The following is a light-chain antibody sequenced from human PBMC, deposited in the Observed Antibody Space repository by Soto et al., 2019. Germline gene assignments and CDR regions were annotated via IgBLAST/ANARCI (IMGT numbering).Light chain of an antibody. Sequence: QSALTQPASVSGSPGQSITISCTGTSSDVGSHNLVSWYQQHPGQAPKLMIYEVSKRPLGVSTHFSASKSGNTASLTISGLQAEDEADYYCCSYGGSRAVFGGGTKLTVL. V-gene: IGLV2-23*02. CDR1: SSDVGSHNL. CDR2: EVS. CDR3: CSYGGSRAV. J-gene: IGLJ7*01.